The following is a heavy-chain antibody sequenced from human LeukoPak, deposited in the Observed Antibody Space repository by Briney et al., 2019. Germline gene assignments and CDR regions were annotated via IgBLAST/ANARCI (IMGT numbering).Heavy chain of an antibody. J-gene: IGHJ5*02. V-gene: IGHV3-48*03. Sequence: PGGSLRLSCAASGFTFSSYEMNWVRQAPGKGLEWVSYISSSGSTIYYADSVKGRFTISRDNAKNSLYLQMNSLRAEDTAVYYCARGPINSIAAEMTFDPWGQGTLVTVSS. D-gene: IGHD6-13*01. CDR3: ARGPINSIAAEMTFDP. CDR1: GFTFSSYE. CDR2: ISSSGSTI.